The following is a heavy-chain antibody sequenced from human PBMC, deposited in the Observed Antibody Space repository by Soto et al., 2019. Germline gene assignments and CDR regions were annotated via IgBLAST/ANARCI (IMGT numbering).Heavy chain of an antibody. Sequence: QVQLQEAGPGLVRPSQTLSLTCTVAGGSMSENDYYWSWLRQSPGQGLQWIGYIYDTWSTSYSPSLSSRVAMSADTSRYQFSLKLTSVTAADTALYFCARGIVRGGFDIWCQGTLVTVSS. V-gene: IGHV4-30-4*01. CDR3: ARGIVRGGFDI. D-gene: IGHD3-10*02. CDR1: GGSMSENDYY. J-gene: IGHJ3*02. CDR2: IYDTWST.